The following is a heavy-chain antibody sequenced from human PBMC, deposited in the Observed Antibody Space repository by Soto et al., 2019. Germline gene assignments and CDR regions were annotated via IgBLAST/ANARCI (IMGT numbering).Heavy chain of an antibody. CDR2: IYYSGST. D-gene: IGHD6-13*01. V-gene: IGHV4-59*01. Sequence: SETLYLTCTVSGGSISSYYWSWIRQPPGKGLEWIGYIYYSGSTNYNPSLKSRVTISVDTSKNQFSLKLSSVTAADTAVYYCEREQQLGRQFDYWGQGTLVTVSS. J-gene: IGHJ4*02. CDR1: GGSISSYY. CDR3: EREQQLGRQFDY.